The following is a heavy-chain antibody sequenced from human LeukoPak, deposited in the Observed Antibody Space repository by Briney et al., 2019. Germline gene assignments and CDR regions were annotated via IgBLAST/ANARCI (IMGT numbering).Heavy chain of an antibody. CDR3: ARDGGIAVAAAFDT. CDR2: ISYDGSNK. D-gene: IGHD6-19*01. J-gene: IGHJ3*02. V-gene: IGHV3-30-3*01. Sequence: GGSLRLSCAASGFTFSSYAMHWVRQAPGKGLEWVAVISYDGSNKYYADSVKGRFTISRDNSKNTLYLQMNSLRAEDTAVYYCARDGGIAVAAAFDTWGQGTMVTVSS. CDR1: GFTFSSYA.